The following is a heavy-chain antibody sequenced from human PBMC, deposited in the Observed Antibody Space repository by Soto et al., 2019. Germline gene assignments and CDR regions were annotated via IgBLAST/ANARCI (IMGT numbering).Heavy chain of an antibody. V-gene: IGHV1-18*01. CDR2: ISGHNGNT. Sequence: QVQLVQSGDEVKKTGASVKVSCRASGYTLTNYGISWVRQAPGQGLFWMGWISGHNGNTLYAQNVQDRLTLTIDTSTNTAYMELMSLTIDDTAMYYCVRDWQLSPWGQGTLVTVSS. J-gene: IGHJ5*02. D-gene: IGHD1-1*01. CDR3: VRDWQLSP. CDR1: GYTLTNYG.